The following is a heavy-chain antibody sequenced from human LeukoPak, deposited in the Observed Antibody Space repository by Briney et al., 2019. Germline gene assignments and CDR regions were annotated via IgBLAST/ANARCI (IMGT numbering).Heavy chain of an antibody. V-gene: IGHV4-59*01. D-gene: IGHD6-13*01. J-gene: IGHJ4*02. CDR2: IYYSGST. CDR1: GGSISSYY. CDR3: ARAAGSSSWPNDY. Sequence: SETLSLTCTVSGGSISSYYWSWIRQPPGKGLEWIGYIYYSGSTNYNPSLKSRVTISVDTSKNQFSLKLSSVTAADTAVYYCARAAGSSSWPNDYWGQGTLVTVSS.